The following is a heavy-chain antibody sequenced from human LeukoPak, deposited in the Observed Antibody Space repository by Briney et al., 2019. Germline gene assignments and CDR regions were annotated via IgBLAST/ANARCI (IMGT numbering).Heavy chain of an antibody. J-gene: IGHJ6*02. Sequence: SVKVSCKASGGTFSSYAISWVRQAPGQGLEWMGGIIPIFGTANYAQKFQGRVTITADESTTTAYMELSSLRSEDTAVYYCARLPLLSIAVGYYGMDVWGQGTTVTVSS. CDR3: ARLPLLSIAVGYYGMDV. CDR2: IIPIFGTA. CDR1: GGTFSSYA. D-gene: IGHD6-6*01. V-gene: IGHV1-69*13.